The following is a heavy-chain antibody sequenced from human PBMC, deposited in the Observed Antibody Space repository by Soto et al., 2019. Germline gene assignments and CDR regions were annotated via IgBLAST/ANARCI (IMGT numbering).Heavy chain of an antibody. CDR3: ADKVRERNGFDY. Sequence: AGGSLRLSCAASGFTFSSNWMHWVRQAPGKGPVWVSRINSDGSSTSYADSVKGRFTISRDNAKNTLFLQMSSLRAEDTALYYCADKVRERNGFDYWGQGTLVTVSS. D-gene: IGHD1-26*01. J-gene: IGHJ4*02. CDR2: INSDGSST. V-gene: IGHV3-74*01. CDR1: GFTFSSNW.